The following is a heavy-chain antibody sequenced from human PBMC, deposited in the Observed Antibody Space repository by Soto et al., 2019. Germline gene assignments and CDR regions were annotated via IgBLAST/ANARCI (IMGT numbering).Heavy chain of an antibody. CDR1: DSSIRGGGYT. CDR2: IYHSGST. Sequence: PSVIRSLTCAVSDSSIRGGGYTLSWIRQPPGKGLEWIVYIYHSGSTYYNPSLKSRVTISVDRSKNQFSLKLSSVTAADTAVYYCARGGIQLCPGGYCYYYGMDVWGQGTTVTVSS. V-gene: IGHV4-30-2*01. D-gene: IGHD5-18*01. J-gene: IGHJ6*02. CDR3: ARGGIQLCPGGYCYYYGMDV.